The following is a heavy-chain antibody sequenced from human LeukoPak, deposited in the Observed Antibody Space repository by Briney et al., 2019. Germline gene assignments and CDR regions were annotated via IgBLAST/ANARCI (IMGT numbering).Heavy chain of an antibody. Sequence: GASVKVSCKASGYTFTSYYMHWVRQAPGQGLEWMGIINPSGGSTSYAQKFQGRVTMTRDTSTSTVYMELSSLRSEDTAVYYCARVPPNFGVVPYFDYWGQGTLVTVSS. D-gene: IGHD3-3*01. V-gene: IGHV1-46*01. CDR1: GYTFTSYY. J-gene: IGHJ4*02. CDR2: INPSGGST. CDR3: ARVPPNFGVVPYFDY.